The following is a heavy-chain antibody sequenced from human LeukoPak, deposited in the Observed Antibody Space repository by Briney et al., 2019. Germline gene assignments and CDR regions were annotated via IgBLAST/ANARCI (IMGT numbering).Heavy chain of an antibody. D-gene: IGHD3-10*01. CDR3: ARVIRLLPGSGCYYNDY. CDR1: GYTFTSYG. CDR2: ISAYNGNT. J-gene: IGHJ4*02. Sequence: ASVKVSCKASGYTFTSYGISWVRQAPGQGLEWMGWISAYNGNTNYAQKLQGRVTMTTDTSTSTAYMELRSLRSDDTAVYYCARVIRLLPGSGCYYNDYWGQGTLVTVSS. V-gene: IGHV1-18*04.